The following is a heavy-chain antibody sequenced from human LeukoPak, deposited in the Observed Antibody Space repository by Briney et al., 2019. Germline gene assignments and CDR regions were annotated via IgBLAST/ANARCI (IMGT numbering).Heavy chain of an antibody. Sequence: GGSLRLSCAASGFTFNNYAMNWVRQAPGKGLEWVSTISGSGGDTYYADSVKGRFTISRENSKNTPYIQMNSLGYEDTAVYYCASIPGSWSYFDYWGQGTLVTVAS. D-gene: IGHD6-13*01. CDR3: ASIPGSWSYFDY. CDR1: GFTFNNYA. V-gene: IGHV3-23*01. CDR2: ISGSGGDT. J-gene: IGHJ4*02.